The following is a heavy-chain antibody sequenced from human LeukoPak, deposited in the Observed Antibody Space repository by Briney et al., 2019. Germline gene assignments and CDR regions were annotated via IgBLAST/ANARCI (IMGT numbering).Heavy chain of an antibody. V-gene: IGHV4-4*02. CDR2: VHLNGAT. D-gene: IGHD1-26*01. CDR3: TRESGAFSPFGF. Sequence: SETLSLTCAVSGGSILSTNWWSWVRQPPGKGLEWIVEVHLNGATNYNPSVEGRVTMSIDKSKNHLSLEVISVTASDTAMYYCTRESGAFSPFGFWGQGTLVTVSS. CDR1: GGSILSTNW. J-gene: IGHJ4*02.